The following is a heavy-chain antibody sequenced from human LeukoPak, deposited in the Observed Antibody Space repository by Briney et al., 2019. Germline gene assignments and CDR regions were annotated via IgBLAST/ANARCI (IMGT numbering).Heavy chain of an antibody. D-gene: IGHD5-24*01. CDR2: IYNSGNT. V-gene: IGHV4-59*01. Sequence: SETLSLTCTVSGGSISNYFWNWIRQSPGKGLEWISYIYNSGNTKYNPSLKSRVTVSVDTSKNQFSLKLSSVTAADTAVYYCARASFNTYGIDGFDYWGQGTLVTVSS. CDR1: GGSISNYF. J-gene: IGHJ4*02. CDR3: ARASFNTYGIDGFDY.